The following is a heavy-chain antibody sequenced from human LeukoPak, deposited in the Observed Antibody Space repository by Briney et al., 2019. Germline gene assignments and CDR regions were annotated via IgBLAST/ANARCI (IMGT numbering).Heavy chain of an antibody. CDR1: GFTVSSNY. D-gene: IGHD1-26*01. CDR3: AGRESGSYSYDY. Sequence: GGSLRLYCAASGFTVSSNYMSWVRQAPGKGLEWVSVIYSGGSTYYADSVKGRFTISRDNSKNTLYLQMNSLRAEDTAVYYCAGRESGSYSYDYWGQGTLVTVSS. CDR2: IYSGGST. V-gene: IGHV3-66*02. J-gene: IGHJ4*02.